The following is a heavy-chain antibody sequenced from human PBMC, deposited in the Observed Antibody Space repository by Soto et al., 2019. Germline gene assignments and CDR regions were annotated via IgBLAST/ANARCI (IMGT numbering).Heavy chain of an antibody. CDR3: ARHFPPTGTNDAFDI. CDR1: GYTFTSYG. CDR2: ISAYNGNT. J-gene: IGHJ3*02. Sequence: ASVKVSCKASGYTFTSYGISWVRQAPGQGLEWMGWISAYNGNTNYAQKLQGRVTMTTDTSTSTAYMELRSLRSDDTAVYYCARHFPPTGTNDAFDIWGQGTMVTVSS. D-gene: IGHD1-7*01. V-gene: IGHV1-18*04.